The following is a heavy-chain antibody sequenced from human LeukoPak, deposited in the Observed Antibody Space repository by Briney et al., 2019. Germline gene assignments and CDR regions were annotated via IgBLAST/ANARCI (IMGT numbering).Heavy chain of an antibody. D-gene: IGHD3-10*01. J-gene: IGHJ6*03. CDR2: INNDGSST. V-gene: IGHV3-74*01. CDR1: GFTFSSYW. CDR3: AKALWFGGMDV. Sequence: PGGSLRLSCGASGFTFSSYWMHWVRQAPGKGLVWVSRINNDGSSTSYADSVQGRFTISRDNAKNTLYLQMNSLRAEDTAVYYCAKALWFGGMDVWGKGTTVTVSS.